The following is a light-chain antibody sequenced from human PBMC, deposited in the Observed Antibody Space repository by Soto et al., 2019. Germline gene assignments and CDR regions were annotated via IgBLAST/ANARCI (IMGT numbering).Light chain of an antibody. Sequence: QLVLTQPPSASGTPGQRVSISCSGGSSNIGTNTVNWSQHLPGTAPKLLIFSNDERPSGVPDRFSGSKSGTSASLAISGLPSDDEADYYCATWDDSLNGVVFGGGPKLTVL. CDR2: SND. CDR1: SSNIGTNT. J-gene: IGLJ2*01. CDR3: ATWDDSLNGVV. V-gene: IGLV1-44*01.